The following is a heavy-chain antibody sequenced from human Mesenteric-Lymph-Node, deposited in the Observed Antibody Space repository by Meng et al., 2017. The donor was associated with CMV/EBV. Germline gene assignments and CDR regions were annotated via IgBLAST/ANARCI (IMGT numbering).Heavy chain of an antibody. D-gene: IGHD1-26*01. CDR3: ARDRTESYCIDY. V-gene: IGHV3-30*04. CDR2: ISYDASRK. Sequence: GGSLRLSCAASGFTFSSHEMHWVRQAPGKGLEWLAFISYDASRKHYAESVRGRFTISRDNSENTLYVQMNSLGVEDTAIYYCARDRTESYCIDYWGQGTLVTVSS. J-gene: IGHJ4*02. CDR1: GFTFSSHE.